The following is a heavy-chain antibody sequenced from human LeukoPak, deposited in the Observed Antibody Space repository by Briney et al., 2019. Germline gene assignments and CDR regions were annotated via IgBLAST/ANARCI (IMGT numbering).Heavy chain of an antibody. CDR3: ASQSDFWSGPRETVLFDY. Sequence: GGSLRLSCAASGFTFSSYAMSWVRQAPGKGLEWVSAISGSGGSTYYADSVKGRFTIPRDNSKNTLYLQMNSLRAEDTAVYYCASQSDFWSGPRETVLFDYWGQGTLVTVSS. D-gene: IGHD3-3*01. CDR1: GFTFSSYA. CDR2: ISGSGGST. J-gene: IGHJ4*02. V-gene: IGHV3-23*01.